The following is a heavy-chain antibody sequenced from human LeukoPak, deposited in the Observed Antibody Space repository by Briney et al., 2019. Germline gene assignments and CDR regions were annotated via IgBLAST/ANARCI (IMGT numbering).Heavy chain of an antibody. V-gene: IGHV4-38-2*01. CDR1: GYSTSSDYY. CDR3: ARHEGPPHYYDSSGSGSDSFDI. Sequence: SETLSLTCAVSGYSTSSDYYWGWIRQPPGKGLEWIGSIYHSGSTYCNPSLKSRVTISVDTSKKQVSLKLTPVTAADTAVYYCARHEGPPHYYDSSGSGSDSFDIWGQGTMVTVSS. D-gene: IGHD3-22*01. J-gene: IGHJ3*02. CDR2: IYHSGST.